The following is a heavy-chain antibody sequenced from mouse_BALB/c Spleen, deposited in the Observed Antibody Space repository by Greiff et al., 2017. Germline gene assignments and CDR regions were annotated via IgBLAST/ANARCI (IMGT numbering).Heavy chain of an antibody. J-gene: IGHJ2*01. Sequence: EVKLMESGGGLVQPGGSLKLSCAASGFTFSSYGMSWVRQTPDKRLELVATINSNGGSTYYPDSVKGRFTISRDNAKNTLYLQMSSLKSEDTAMYYCARDHGNYGYWGQGTTLTVSA. D-gene: IGHD2-1*01. V-gene: IGHV5-6-3*01. CDR2: INSNGGST. CDR1: GFTFSSYG. CDR3: ARDHGNYGY.